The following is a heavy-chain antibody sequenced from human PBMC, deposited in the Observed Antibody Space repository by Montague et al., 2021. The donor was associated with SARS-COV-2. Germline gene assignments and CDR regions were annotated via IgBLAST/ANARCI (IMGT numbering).Heavy chain of an antibody. CDR1: GASVRSGNSE. D-gene: IGHD3-22*01. V-gene: IGHV4-61*01. CDR2: NYYSGST. Sequence: SETLSLTCTVSGASVRSGNSEWNWIREPPGRGLEWMGYNYYSGSTDYSPSVKSRVTISLDTSKNQFSLKVTSVTAADTAVYYCARGGGYYNYGMDVWGPGTTVTVSS. CDR3: ARGGGYYNYGMDV. J-gene: IGHJ6*02.